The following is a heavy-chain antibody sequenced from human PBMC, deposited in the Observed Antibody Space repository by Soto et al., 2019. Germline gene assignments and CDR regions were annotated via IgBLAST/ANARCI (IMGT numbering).Heavy chain of an antibody. CDR3: VRDLRCTSAFDI. V-gene: IGHV4-59*01. CDR1: GGSISAYY. CDR2: LHYSGTT. Sequence: SETLSLTWNVSGGSISAYYWRWIRQPPGKGLEWIGYLHYSGTTNYNPSLKSRLTISLDASKKQLSLKLSSVTDAATAVYYGVRDLRCTSAFDIWGQGTMVTVSS. J-gene: IGHJ3*02.